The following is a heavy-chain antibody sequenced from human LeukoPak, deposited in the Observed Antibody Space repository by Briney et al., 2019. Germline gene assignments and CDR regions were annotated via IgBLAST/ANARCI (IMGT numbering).Heavy chain of an antibody. J-gene: IGHJ5*02. CDR1: GSSISSGGYS. D-gene: IGHD3-10*01. Sequence: SQTLSLTCAVSGSSISSGGYSWSWIRQPPGKGLEWIGYIYHSGSTYYNPSLKSRVTISVDRSKNQFSLKLSSVTAADTAVYYCARYLERGVIKPPPGWFDPWGQGTLVTVSS. CDR3: ARYLERGVIKPPPGWFDP. CDR2: IYHSGST. V-gene: IGHV4-30-2*01.